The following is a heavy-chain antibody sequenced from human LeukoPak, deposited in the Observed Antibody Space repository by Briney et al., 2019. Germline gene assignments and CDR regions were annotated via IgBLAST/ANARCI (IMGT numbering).Heavy chain of an antibody. Sequence: PGGSLRLSCAASGFTFSSYGMHWVGQAPGKGLEWVAVISYDGSNKYYADSVKGRFTISRDNSKNTLYLQMNSLRAEDTAVYYCFYWRFGGFDYWGQGTLVTVSS. CDR1: GFTFSSYG. CDR2: ISYDGSNK. CDR3: FYWRFGGFDY. J-gene: IGHJ4*02. D-gene: IGHD3-10*01. V-gene: IGHV3-30*03.